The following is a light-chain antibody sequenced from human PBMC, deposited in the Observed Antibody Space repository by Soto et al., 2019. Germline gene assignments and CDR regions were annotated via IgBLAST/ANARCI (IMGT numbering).Light chain of an antibody. V-gene: IGKV1-17*01. CDR1: QSISEW. Sequence: DIQMTQSPSTLSASVGDRVTITCRASQSISEWLAWYQQKPGKAPKRLIYAASSLQSGVPSRFSGSGSGTEFTLTISSLQPEDFATYYCLQHNSYRTFGQGTKVDIK. CDR2: AAS. J-gene: IGKJ1*01. CDR3: LQHNSYRT.